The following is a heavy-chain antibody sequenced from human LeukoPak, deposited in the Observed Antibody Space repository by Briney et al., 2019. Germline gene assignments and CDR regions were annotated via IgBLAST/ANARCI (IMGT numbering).Heavy chain of an antibody. Sequence: SETLSLTCTVSGYSISSGYYWSWIRQPPGKGLEWIGEINHSGSTNYNPSLKSRVTISVDTSKNQFSLKLSSVTAADTAVYYCASERGKWLRLGGYYFDYWGQGTLVTVSS. D-gene: IGHD5-12*01. CDR2: INHSGST. J-gene: IGHJ4*02. CDR3: ASERGKWLRLGGYYFDY. V-gene: IGHV4-38-2*02. CDR1: GYSISSGYY.